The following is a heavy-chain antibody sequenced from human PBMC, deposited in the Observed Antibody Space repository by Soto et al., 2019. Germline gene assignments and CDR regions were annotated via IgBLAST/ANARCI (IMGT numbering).Heavy chain of an antibody. CDR2: ISGSGGST. CDR1: GFTFSSYA. V-gene: IGHV3-23*01. Sequence: GGSLRLSCAASGFTFSSYAMSWVRQAPGKGLEWVSAISGSGGSTYYADSVKGRFTISRDNSKNTLYLQMNSLRAEDTAVYYCAKDSAIYCSSTSCYGRAFDYWGQGTLVTVSS. CDR3: AKDSAIYCSSTSCYGRAFDY. D-gene: IGHD2-2*01. J-gene: IGHJ4*02.